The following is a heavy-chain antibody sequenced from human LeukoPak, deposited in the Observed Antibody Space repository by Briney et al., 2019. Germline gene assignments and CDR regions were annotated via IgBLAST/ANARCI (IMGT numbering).Heavy chain of an antibody. J-gene: IGHJ4*02. V-gene: IGHV3-23*01. CDR1: GFTISSYA. CDR2: ISGSGGST. Sequence: GSLRLSCAASGFTISSYAMSWVRQAPGKGLEWVSAISGSGGSTYYADSVKGRFTISRDNSKNTLYLQMNSLSAEDTAVYYCAKHIAAAGTGDYWGQGTLVTVSS. D-gene: IGHD6-13*01. CDR3: AKHIAAAGTGDY.